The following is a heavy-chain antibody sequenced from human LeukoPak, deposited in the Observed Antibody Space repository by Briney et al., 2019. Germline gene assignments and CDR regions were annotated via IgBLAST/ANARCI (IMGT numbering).Heavy chain of an antibody. D-gene: IGHD5-18*01. CDR3: ARGEYSYGPGGDYYFDY. CDR1: GFTFSSYA. CDR2: ISYDGSNK. J-gene: IGHJ4*02. V-gene: IGHV3-30-3*01. Sequence: GRSLRLSCAASGFTFSSYAVHWVRQAPGKGLEWVAVISYDGSNKYYADSVKGRFTISRDNSKNTLYLQMNSLRAEDTAVYYCARGEYSYGPGGDYYFDYWGQGTLVTVSS.